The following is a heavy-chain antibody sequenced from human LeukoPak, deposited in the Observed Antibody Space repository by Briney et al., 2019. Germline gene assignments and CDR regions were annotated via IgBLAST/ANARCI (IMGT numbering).Heavy chain of an antibody. Sequence: ASVKVSCKASGYTFTGYYMHWVRHAPGQGLEWMGGINPNSGGTNYAQKFQGRVTMTRDTSISTAYMELSRLRSDDTAVYYCARPYYGDYEYYYYGMDVWGQGTTVTVSS. J-gene: IGHJ6*02. CDR2: INPNSGGT. V-gene: IGHV1-2*02. CDR3: ARPYYGDYEYYYYGMDV. D-gene: IGHD4-17*01. CDR1: GYTFTGYY.